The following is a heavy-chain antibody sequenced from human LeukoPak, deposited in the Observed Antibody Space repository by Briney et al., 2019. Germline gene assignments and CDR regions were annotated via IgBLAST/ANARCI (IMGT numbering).Heavy chain of an antibody. D-gene: IGHD3-10*01. CDR2: MNPKSGNT. CDR3: ARDRPDYSGSGIHNWFDP. J-gene: IGHJ5*02. Sequence: GASVKVSRKASGYTFTSYDINWVRQATGQGLEWMGWMNPKSGNTGYAQKFQDRVTMTTDTSTSTASMELRSLRSDDTAVYYCARDRPDYSGSGIHNWFDPWGQGTLVTVSS. V-gene: IGHV1-8*01. CDR1: GYTFTSYD.